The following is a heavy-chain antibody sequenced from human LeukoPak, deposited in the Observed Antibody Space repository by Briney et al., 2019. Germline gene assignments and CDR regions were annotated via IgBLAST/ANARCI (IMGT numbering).Heavy chain of an antibody. J-gene: IGHJ4*02. CDR2: ISSSSSYI. CDR3: ASRPHGSGSFDY. Sequence: GGSLRLSCAASGFTFSSYSMNWVRQAPGKGLEWVSSISSSSSYIYYADSVKGRFTISRDNAKNSLYLQMNSLRAEDTAVYYCASRPHGSGSFDYWGQGTLVTVSS. CDR1: GFTFSSYS. D-gene: IGHD3-10*01. V-gene: IGHV3-21*01.